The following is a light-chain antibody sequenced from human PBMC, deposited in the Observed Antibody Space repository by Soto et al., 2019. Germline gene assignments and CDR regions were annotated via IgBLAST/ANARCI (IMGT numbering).Light chain of an antibody. Sequence: DIQVTQSPSSLSASVGDSVTLSCRASQSISKWLAWYQQKPGKAPNLLIYDASSLGSGVPSRFSGSGSGTEFTLTISSLQPGDFATYYCQHYNSYSPWTFGQGTKVDIK. V-gene: IGKV1-5*01. CDR2: DAS. J-gene: IGKJ1*01. CDR1: QSISKW. CDR3: QHYNSYSPWT.